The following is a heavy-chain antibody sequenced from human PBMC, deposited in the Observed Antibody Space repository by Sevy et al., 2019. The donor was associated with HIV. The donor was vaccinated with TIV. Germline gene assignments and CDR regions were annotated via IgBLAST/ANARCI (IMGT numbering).Heavy chain of an antibody. CDR2: LKSDGYGGYV. CDR1: GFTFGGYC. J-gene: IGHJ4*02. V-gene: IGHV3-49*04. D-gene: IGHD3-3*01. CDR3: REWKAAQSIFDY. Sequence: GGSLRLSCTASGFTFGGYCMNWVRQAPGKGLEWVAFLKSDGYGGYVDHAASVRGRFVISRDDTKTIDYLQMNAVKTADKGVYYCREWKAAQSIFDYWGQGALVTVSS.